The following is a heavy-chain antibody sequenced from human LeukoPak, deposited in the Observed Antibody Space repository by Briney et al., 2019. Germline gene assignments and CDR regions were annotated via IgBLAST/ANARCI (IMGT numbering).Heavy chain of an antibody. D-gene: IGHD2-15*01. CDR3: AMMMWGAEAATG. J-gene: IGHJ4*02. CDR2: INSGGSTV. Sequence: GGSLRLSCAASGFSFSSYSMNWVRQVPGKGLECISYINSGGSTVSYADSVKGRFTVSRDNAKNSLYLQMNSLRDEDTAVYYCAMMMWGAEAATGWGQGTLVTVSS. CDR1: GFSFSSYS. V-gene: IGHV3-48*02.